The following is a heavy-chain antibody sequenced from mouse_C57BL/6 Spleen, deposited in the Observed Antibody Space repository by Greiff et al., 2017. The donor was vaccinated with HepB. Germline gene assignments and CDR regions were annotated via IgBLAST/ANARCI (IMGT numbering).Heavy chain of an antibody. CDR2: ISSGGDYI. D-gene: IGHD1-1*01. V-gene: IGHV5-9-1*02. CDR3: TREDYGSSHWYFDV. J-gene: IGHJ1*03. Sequence: EVKLMESGEGLVKPGGSLKLSCAASGFTFSSYSMSWVRQTPEKRLEWVAYISSGGDYIYYADTVKGRFTISRDNARNTPYLQMNSLKSEDTAMYYCTREDYGSSHWYFDVWGTGTTVTVSS. CDR1: GFTFSSYS.